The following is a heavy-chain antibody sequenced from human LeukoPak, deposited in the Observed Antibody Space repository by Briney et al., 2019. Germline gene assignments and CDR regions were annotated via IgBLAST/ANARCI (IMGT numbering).Heavy chain of an antibody. CDR3: AIFPIVTVPGAMQDLDF. CDR2: IYSGGST. J-gene: IGHJ4*02. V-gene: IGHV3-53*01. CDR1: GFTVSSNY. Sequence: GGSLRLSCAASGFTVSSNYMSWVRQAPGKGLEWVSVIYSGGSTYYADSVKGRFTISRDNSKNTLYLQMKSLRADDTAVYFCAIFPIVTVPGAMQDLDFWGQGTLVTVSS. D-gene: IGHD2-21*01.